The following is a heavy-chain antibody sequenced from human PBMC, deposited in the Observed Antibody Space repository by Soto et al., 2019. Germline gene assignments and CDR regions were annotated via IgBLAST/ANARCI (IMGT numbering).Heavy chain of an antibody. CDR3: ASLFDTSGWYDY. J-gene: IGHJ4*02. D-gene: IGHD6-19*01. V-gene: IGHV5-51*01. CDR1: GFSFTSYW. Sequence: PGESLKISCKGSGFSFTSYWIGWVRQMPVKGLERMGIIYPGDSDTRYSPSFQGQVTISADKSITTTYLQWSSLKASDTAIYYCASLFDTSGWYDYWGQGTLVTVSS. CDR2: IYPGDSDT.